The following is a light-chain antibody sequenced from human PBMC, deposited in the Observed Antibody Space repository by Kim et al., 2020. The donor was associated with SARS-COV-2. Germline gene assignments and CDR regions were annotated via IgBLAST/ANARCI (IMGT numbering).Light chain of an antibody. CDR1: NIGSKN. V-gene: IGLV3-21*04. Sequence: SYELTQPPSVSVSPGQTARITCGGNNIGSKNVHWYQQKPGQSPVLVIYYDSDRPSGIPERFSGSNSGNTATLTISRAQAGDEADYYCQAWDSSTDLFYV. J-gene: IGLJ1*01. CDR3: QAWDSSTDLFYV. CDR2: YDS.